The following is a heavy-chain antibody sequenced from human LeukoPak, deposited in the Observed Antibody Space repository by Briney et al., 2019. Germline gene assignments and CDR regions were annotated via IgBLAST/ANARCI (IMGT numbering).Heavy chain of an antibody. Sequence: GASVKVSCKTSGYTFTSYGISWVRQAPGQGLEWMAWISANNGDTNYAQKVQGRVVLSTDTSTNTAYMELRYLMFDDTAVYYCATGYRLDYWGQGTLVIVSS. CDR1: GYTFTSYG. CDR3: ATGYRLDY. D-gene: IGHD2-2*02. CDR2: ISANNGDT. V-gene: IGHV1-18*04. J-gene: IGHJ4*02.